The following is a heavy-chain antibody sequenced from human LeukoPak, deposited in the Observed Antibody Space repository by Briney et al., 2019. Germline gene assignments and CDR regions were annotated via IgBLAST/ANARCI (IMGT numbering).Heavy chain of an antibody. CDR2: MNPNSGKT. J-gene: IGHJ6*03. V-gene: IGHV1-8*01. CDR3: ARGRPPYYYYYMDV. Sequence: ASVKVSCKASGYTFTSYDINWGRQAAGQGLEWMGWMNPNSGKTGYAQKFQGRVTMTRNTSISTAYMELSSLRSEDTAVYYCARGRPPYYYYYMDVWGKGTTVTVSS. CDR1: GYTFTSYD.